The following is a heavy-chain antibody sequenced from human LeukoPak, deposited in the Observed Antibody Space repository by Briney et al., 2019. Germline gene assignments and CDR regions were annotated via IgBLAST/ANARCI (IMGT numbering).Heavy chain of an antibody. V-gene: IGHV4-61*02. D-gene: IGHD6-19*01. CDR1: GGSISSGSYY. Sequence: SETLSLTCTVSGGSISSGSYYWSWIRQPAGKGLEWIGRIYTSGSTNYNPSLKSRVTISVATSKNQFSLKLSSVTAADTAVYYCARGAVADKSFDYWGQGTLVTVSS. J-gene: IGHJ4*02. CDR3: ARGAVADKSFDY. CDR2: IYTSGST.